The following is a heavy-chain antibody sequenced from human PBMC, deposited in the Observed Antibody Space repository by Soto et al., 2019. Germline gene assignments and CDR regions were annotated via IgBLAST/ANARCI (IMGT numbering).Heavy chain of an antibody. CDR3: ASRERGDAFDI. D-gene: IGHD1-26*01. Sequence: QVQLVQSGAEVKKPGSSVKVSCKASGGTFSSYAISWVRQAPGQGLEWMGGIIPILGSANYAQKFQDRVTITADESTSTTYMELSSLSSEDAAVYYCASRERGDAFDIWGQGTMVTVSS. J-gene: IGHJ3*02. CDR2: IIPILGSA. V-gene: IGHV1-69*01. CDR1: GGTFSSYA.